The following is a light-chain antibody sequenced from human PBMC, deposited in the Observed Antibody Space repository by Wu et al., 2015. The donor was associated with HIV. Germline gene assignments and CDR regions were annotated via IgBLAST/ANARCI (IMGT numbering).Light chain of an antibody. V-gene: IGKV3-20*01. J-gene: IGKJ1*01. CDR3: QQYDNSPQT. CDR2: GAS. CDR1: QSLVSRS. Sequence: EIVLTQSPGTLSLSPGERATLSCRASQSLVSRSLAWYKQSPGQAPRLLIYGASARATGIPDRFSGSGSGTDFTLTISKLEPDDFAVYYCQQYDNSPQTFGQGTTVEIK.